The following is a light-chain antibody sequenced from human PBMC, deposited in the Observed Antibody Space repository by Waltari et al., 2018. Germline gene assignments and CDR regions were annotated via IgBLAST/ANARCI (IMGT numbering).Light chain of an antibody. J-gene: IGKJ4*01. CDR3: LQHYSDPRT. Sequence: DIQMTQSPSSLSASVGDTVTITCRASQGISPYLTWFQQKPGKAPKLLIYGATTLQRGVSSRFSGSGYGTEFTLTISSLQPEDFASYYCLQHYSDPRTFGGGTKVEIK. CDR1: QGISPY. CDR2: GAT. V-gene: IGKV1-17*01.